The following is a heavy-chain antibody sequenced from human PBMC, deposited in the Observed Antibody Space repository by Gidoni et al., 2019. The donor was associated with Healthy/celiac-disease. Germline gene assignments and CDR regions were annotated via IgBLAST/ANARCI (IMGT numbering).Heavy chain of an antibody. V-gene: IGHV3-11*01. J-gene: IGHJ6*02. CDR3: ARGGGPYGDYGPVYYYGMDV. CDR2: ISSRGSTI. D-gene: IGHD4-17*01. Sequence: QVQLVESGGGLVKPGGSLRLSCAASGFTFRDYYISWIRQAPGKGLEWVSYISSRGSTIYYADTVKGRFTMSRDNAKNSLYLKRNSLRAEETAVYYCARGGGPYGDYGPVYYYGMDVWGQGTTVTVSS. CDR1: GFTFRDYY.